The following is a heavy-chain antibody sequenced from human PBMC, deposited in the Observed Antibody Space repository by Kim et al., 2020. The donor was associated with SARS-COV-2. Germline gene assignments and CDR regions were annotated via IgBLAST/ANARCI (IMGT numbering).Heavy chain of an antibody. CDR3: ARGQAVGIWWFDP. CDR1: GGSISSSY. J-gene: IGHJ5*02. Sequence: SETLSLTCTVSGGSISSSYWSWIRQPAGKGLEWIGRIHSSGSTAYNPSLKSRVTMSVDTSKNQFSLKLSSVTAADTAMYDCARGQAVGIWWFDPWGQGDMVTVSS. D-gene: IGHD6-13*01. V-gene: IGHV4-4*07. CDR2: IHSSGST.